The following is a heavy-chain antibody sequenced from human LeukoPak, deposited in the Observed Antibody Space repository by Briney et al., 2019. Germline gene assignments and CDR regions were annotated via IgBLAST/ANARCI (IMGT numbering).Heavy chain of an antibody. D-gene: IGHD2-2*01. J-gene: IGHJ6*02. CDR3: ARDLLYCSSTSCQIRSYYYGMDV. CDR1: GYTFTIYA. Sequence: ASVKVSCKASGYTFTIYAMHWMRQPPGQRLEWMGWINAGNGNTKYSQKFQSRVTITRDTSASTAYMELSSLRSEDTAVYYCARDLLYCSSTSCQIRSYYYGMDVWGQGTTVTVSS. V-gene: IGHV1-3*01. CDR2: INAGNGNT.